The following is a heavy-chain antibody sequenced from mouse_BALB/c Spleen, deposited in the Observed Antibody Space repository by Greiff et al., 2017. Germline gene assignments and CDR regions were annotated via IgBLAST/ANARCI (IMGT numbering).Heavy chain of an antibody. D-gene: IGHD1-2*01. Sequence: EVQLVESGAELVRPGALVKLSCKASGFNIKDYYMHWVKQRPEQGLEWIGWIDPENGNTIYDPKFQGKASITADTSSNTAYLQLSSLTSEDTAVYYCASTTATVFDYWGQGTTLTVSS. CDR1: GFNIKDYY. V-gene: IGHV14-1*02. CDR3: ASTTATVFDY. CDR2: IDPENGNT. J-gene: IGHJ2*01.